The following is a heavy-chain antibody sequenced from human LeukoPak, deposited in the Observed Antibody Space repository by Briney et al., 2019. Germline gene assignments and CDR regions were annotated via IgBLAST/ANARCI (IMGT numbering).Heavy chain of an antibody. J-gene: IGHJ4*02. Sequence: PGGSLRLSCAASGFTFSSYSMNWVRQAPGKGLEWVSSISSSSSYIYYADSVKGRFTISRDNARNTLFLQMNSLRVEDTAVYYCARDPGDPFFDYWGQGTLVTVSS. CDR2: ISSSSSYI. CDR1: GFTFSSYS. CDR3: ARDPGDPFFDY. V-gene: IGHV3-21*01. D-gene: IGHD4-17*01.